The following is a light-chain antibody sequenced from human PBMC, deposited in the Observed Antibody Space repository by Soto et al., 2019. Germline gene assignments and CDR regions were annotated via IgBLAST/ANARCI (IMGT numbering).Light chain of an antibody. CDR2: AAS. V-gene: IGKV1-9*01. CDR1: QGISSY. J-gene: IGKJ5*01. CDR3: QQLNSYPQVT. Sequence: IXLTQSPSSLSASVGDRVTITCRASQGISSYLAWYQQKPGKAPKLLIYAASTLQSGVPSRFSGSGSGTDFTLTISSLQPEDFATYYCQQLNSYPQVTFGQGTRLEIK.